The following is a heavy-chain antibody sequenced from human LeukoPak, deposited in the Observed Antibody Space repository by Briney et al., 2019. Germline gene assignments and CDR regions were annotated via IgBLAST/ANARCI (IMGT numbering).Heavy chain of an antibody. V-gene: IGHV3-21*01. Sequence: GGSLRLSCAASGFTFSSYSMNWVRQAPGKGLEWVSSISSSSSYIYYADSVKGRFTISRDNAKNSLYLQMNSLRAEDTAVYYSAREKGGDYDFWSGYPAYYYYGMDVWGQGTTVTVSS. D-gene: IGHD3-3*01. CDR3: AREKGGDYDFWSGYPAYYYYGMDV. CDR2: ISSSSSYI. J-gene: IGHJ6*02. CDR1: GFTFSSYS.